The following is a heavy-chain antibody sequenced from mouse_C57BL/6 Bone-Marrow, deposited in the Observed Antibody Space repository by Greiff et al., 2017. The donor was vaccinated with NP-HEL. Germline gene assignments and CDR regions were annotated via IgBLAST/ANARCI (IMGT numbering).Heavy chain of an antibody. CDR2: IYPRSGNT. J-gene: IGHJ2*01. D-gene: IGHD2-1*01. Sequence: VQLQQSGAELARPGASVKLSCKASGYTFTSYGISWVKQRTGQGLEWIGEIYPRSGNTYYNETFKGKATLPADKSSSTAYMELRCLTSEDSAVYICAPGGIYGNYVVDYWGQGTTLTVSA. CDR3: APGGIYGNYVVDY. V-gene: IGHV1-81*01. CDR1: GYTFTSYG.